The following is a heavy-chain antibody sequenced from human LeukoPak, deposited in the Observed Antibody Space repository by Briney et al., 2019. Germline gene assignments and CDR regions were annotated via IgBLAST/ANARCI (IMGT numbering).Heavy chain of an antibody. J-gene: IGHJ4*02. CDR2: ISGYNGNT. Sequence: ASVKVSCKASGYTFTSYGISWVRQAPGQGLEWMGWISGYNGNTKYAQKFQARVTLTTDTSTSTAYMELWSLRSEDTAVYYCARAAVAAKTEDYWGQGTLVTVSS. D-gene: IGHD6-19*01. CDR1: GYTFTSYG. CDR3: ARAAVAAKTEDY. V-gene: IGHV1-18*01.